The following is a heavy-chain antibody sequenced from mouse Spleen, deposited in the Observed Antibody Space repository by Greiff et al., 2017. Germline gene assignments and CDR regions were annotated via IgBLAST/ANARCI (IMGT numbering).Heavy chain of an antibody. V-gene: IGHV14-3*01. CDR2: IDPANGNT. D-gene: IGHD2-4*01. J-gene: IGHJ1*01. CDR1: GFTIKNTY. CDR3: VYDYAWYCDV. Sequence: VQLQQSVAELVRPGASVKLSCTASGFTIKNTYMHWVKQRPEQGLEWIGRIDPANGNTQYAPKFQGKATITADTSSNTAYLQLSSLTSEDTAIYYCVYDYAWYCDVWGAGTTVTVSS.